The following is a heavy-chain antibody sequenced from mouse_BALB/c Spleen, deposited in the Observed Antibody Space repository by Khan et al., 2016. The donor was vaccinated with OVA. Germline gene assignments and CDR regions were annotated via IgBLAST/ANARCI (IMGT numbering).Heavy chain of an antibody. V-gene: IGHV9-3-1*01. D-gene: IGHD6-1*01. CDR3: ARSASYWFFDV. CDR2: INTYTGEP. J-gene: IGHJ1*01. CDR1: GYTFTNYG. Sequence: QIQLVQSGPELKKPGETVKISCKASGYTFTNYGMNWVKQAPGKGLKWMGWINTYTGEPTYADDFQGRFAFSLETSANTAYLQLNNLKNEDTAKYFGARSASYWFFDVWGAGTTVTVSS.